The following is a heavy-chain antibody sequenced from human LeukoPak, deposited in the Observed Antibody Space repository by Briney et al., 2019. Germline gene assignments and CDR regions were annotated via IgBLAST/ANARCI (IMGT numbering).Heavy chain of an antibody. Sequence: TSETLSLTCTVSGGSISSSSYYWGWIRQPPGKGLEWIGSIYYSGSTYYNPSLKSRVTISVDTSKNQFSLKLSSVTAADTAVYHCATSGSDYWGQGTLVTVSS. V-gene: IGHV4-39*01. J-gene: IGHJ4*02. CDR2: IYYSGST. CDR1: GGSISSSSYY. D-gene: IGHD3-10*01. CDR3: ATSGSDY.